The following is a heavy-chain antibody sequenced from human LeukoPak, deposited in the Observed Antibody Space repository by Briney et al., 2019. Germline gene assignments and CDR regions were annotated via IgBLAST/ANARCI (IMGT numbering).Heavy chain of an antibody. CDR1: GGSFSGYY. V-gene: IGHV4-34*01. D-gene: IGHD5-12*01. CDR3: ARWGPYSGYGLYYYYYYGMDV. CDR2: INRSGST. J-gene: IGHJ6*02. Sequence: SETLSLTCAVYGGSFSGYYWSWIRQPPGKGLEWIGEINRSGSTNYNPSLKSRVTISVDTSKNQFSLKLSSVTAADTAVYYCARWGPYSGYGLYYYYYYGMDVWGQGTTVTVSS.